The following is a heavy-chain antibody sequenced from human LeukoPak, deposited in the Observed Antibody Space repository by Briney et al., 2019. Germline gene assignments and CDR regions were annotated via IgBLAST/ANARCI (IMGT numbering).Heavy chain of an antibody. Sequence: SGGSLRLSCAASGFTFSSYAMSWVRQAPGKGLEWVSVISGSGGSTYEADSVKGRFTISRDNFKNTLYLQMNSLRAEDTALYYCAKKRQRLRGFFPSAFDLWGRGTLVAVSS. V-gene: IGHV3-23*01. CDR1: GFTFSSYA. CDR3: AKKRQRLRGFFPSAFDL. J-gene: IGHJ2*01. D-gene: IGHD4-17*01. CDR2: ISGSGGST.